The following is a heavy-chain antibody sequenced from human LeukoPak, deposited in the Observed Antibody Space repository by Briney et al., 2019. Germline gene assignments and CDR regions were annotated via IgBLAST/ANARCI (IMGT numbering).Heavy chain of an antibody. CDR2: MNPNSGNT. CDR1: GYTFTSYD. J-gene: IGHJ6*02. V-gene: IGHV1-8*01. CDR3: ASMKRITIFGVVISRYYYYGMDV. D-gene: IGHD3-3*01. Sequence: ASVKVSCKASGYTFTSYDINWVRQATGQGLEWMGWMNPNSGNTGYAQKFQGRVTMTRNTSISTAYMELRSLRSEDTAVYYCASMKRITIFGVVISRYYYYGMDVWGQGTTVTVSS.